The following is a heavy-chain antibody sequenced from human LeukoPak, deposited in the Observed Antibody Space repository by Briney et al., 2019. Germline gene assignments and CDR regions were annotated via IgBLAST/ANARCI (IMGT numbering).Heavy chain of an antibody. D-gene: IGHD3-10*01. J-gene: IGHJ4*02. CDR1: GFSFSNFW. V-gene: IGHV3-7*01. CDR2: IKQEGTET. CDR3: ARETGGVLWFGETD. Sequence: GESLRLSCAASGFSFSNFWMNWVRQAPGKALEWVANIKQEGTETHYMDSVKGRFTISRDNAKNSLYLQMNSLRVEDTAVYYCARETGGVLWFGETDWGQGTLVAVSS.